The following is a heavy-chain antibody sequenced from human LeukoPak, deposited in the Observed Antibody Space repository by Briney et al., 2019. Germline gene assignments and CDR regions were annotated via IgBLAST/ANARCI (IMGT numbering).Heavy chain of an antibody. Sequence: ASVKVSCKASGYTFTGYYMHWVRQAPGQGLEWMGWINPNSGGTNYAQKFQGRVTMTRDTSISTAYMELSRLRSDDTAVYYCARGPLLAAAQIQNWFDPWGQGTLVTVSS. D-gene: IGHD6-25*01. V-gene: IGHV1-2*02. CDR3: ARGPLLAAAQIQNWFDP. CDR2: INPNSGGT. CDR1: GYTFTGYY. J-gene: IGHJ5*02.